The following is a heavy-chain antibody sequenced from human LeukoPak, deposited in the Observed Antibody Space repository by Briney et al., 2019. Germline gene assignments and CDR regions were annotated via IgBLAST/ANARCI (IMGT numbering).Heavy chain of an antibody. CDR2: IIPIFGTA. CDR3: ARDGTAGTSLYNWFDP. CDR1: GGTFSSYA. D-gene: IGHD2-2*01. V-gene: IGHV1-69*01. J-gene: IGHJ5*02. Sequence: ASVKVSCKASGGTFSSYAFSWVRQAPGQGLEWMGGIIPIFGTANYAQKFQGRVTITADESTSTAYMELSSLRSEDTAVYYCARDGTAGTSLYNWFDPWGQGTLVTVSS.